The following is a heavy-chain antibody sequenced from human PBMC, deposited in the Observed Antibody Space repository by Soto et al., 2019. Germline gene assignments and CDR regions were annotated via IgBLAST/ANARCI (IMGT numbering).Heavy chain of an antibody. CDR1: GYTFTSHD. D-gene: IGHD3-9*01. CDR2: MNPNSGHT. CDR3: ASDMSST. Sequence: ASVKVSCKASGYTFTSHDINWMRQATGQGLEWMGWMNPNSGHTNYAQKLQGRVAMTRDTSISTAYMELTSLRSEDTAIYYCASDMSSTWGQGTLVTAPQ. J-gene: IGHJ5*02. V-gene: IGHV1-8*01.